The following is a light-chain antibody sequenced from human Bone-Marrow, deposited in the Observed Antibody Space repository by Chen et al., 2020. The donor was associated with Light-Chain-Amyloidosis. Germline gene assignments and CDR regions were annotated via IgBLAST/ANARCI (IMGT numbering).Light chain of an antibody. CDR1: QLGDKF. CDR2: QAD. CDR3: KTWDSNTVV. V-gene: IGLV3-1*01. J-gene: IGLJ2*01. Sequence: SYELTQAPSVSVSPGQTAMITCSGNQLGDKFVFWYQQRPAQSLVVVIYQADKRPSGIPERFSGSNSGTTATMNIGGTQTVDEVDYYCKTWDSNTVVFGGGTRLTVL.